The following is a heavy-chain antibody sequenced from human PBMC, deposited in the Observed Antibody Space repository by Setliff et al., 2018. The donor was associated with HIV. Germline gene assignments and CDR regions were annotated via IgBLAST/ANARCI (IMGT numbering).Heavy chain of an antibody. CDR1: GYTFTSYD. CDR3: ARGGFFGVAERRAFAN. Sequence: ASVKVSCKASGYTFTSYDINWVRQAPGRGLEWMGWMNPNSGSTDYAQKFQGRVTITRDTSITTAYMELSSLRSEYTAVYYCARGGFFGVAERRAFANWGQGTLVTV. V-gene: IGHV1-8*01. D-gene: IGHD3-3*01. CDR2: MNPNSGST. J-gene: IGHJ4*02.